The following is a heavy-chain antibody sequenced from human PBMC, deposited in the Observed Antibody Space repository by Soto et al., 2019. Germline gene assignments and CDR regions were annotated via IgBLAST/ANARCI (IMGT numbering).Heavy chain of an antibody. Sequence: QVQLQQWGAGLLKPSETLSFTCAVSGGAIRGFYWTWIRQSPGKGLEWLGDINHVGITNYNPSLKRRVSIPVDTSKSQFSLMLSSVTAADTAVYYCARAHDFWGGRQQPIDSLDQATMVTVSS. J-gene: IGHJ4*02. CDR3: ARAHDFWGGRQQPIDS. D-gene: IGHD3-3*01. CDR1: GGAIRGFY. V-gene: IGHV4-34*01. CDR2: INHVGIT.